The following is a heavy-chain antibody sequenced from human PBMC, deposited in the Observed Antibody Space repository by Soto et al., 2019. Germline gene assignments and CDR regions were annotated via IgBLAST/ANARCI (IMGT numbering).Heavy chain of an antibody. V-gene: IGHV3-23*01. Sequence: PGGSLRLSCAASGFTFSSYAMSWVRQAPGKGLEWVSTISGGGDFTYYAQPVKGRFTISRDNSKNTLYLQMTSLRADDTAVYYCARDRSSIHNPWGQGTLVTVSS. D-gene: IGHD5-18*01. J-gene: IGHJ5*02. CDR2: ISGGGDFT. CDR1: GFTFSSYA. CDR3: ARDRSSIHNP.